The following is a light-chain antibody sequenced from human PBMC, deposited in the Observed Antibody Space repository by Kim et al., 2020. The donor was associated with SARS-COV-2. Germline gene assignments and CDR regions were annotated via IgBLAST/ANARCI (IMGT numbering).Light chain of an antibody. CDR1: QSVSSN. Sequence: EIVMTQSPATLSVSPGERATLSCRASQSVSSNLAWYQQKPGQAPRLFIYGASTRATGVPAGFSGSGSGTEFTLTISSLQSEDFAVYYCQQYNKWPYTFGQGTKVEIK. CDR2: GAS. CDR3: QQYNKWPYT. J-gene: IGKJ2*01. V-gene: IGKV3-15*01.